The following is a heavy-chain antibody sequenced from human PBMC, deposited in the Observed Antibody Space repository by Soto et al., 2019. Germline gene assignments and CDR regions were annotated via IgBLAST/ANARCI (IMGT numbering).Heavy chain of an antibody. CDR3: ARFPVSSCSPDSLCYYYGMDV. CDR1: GDSVSSNSAA. D-gene: IGHD2-2*01. Sequence: PSQTLSLTCAISGDSVSSNSAAWNWIRQSPSRGLEWLGRTYYRSKWYNDYAVSVKSRITINPDTSKNQFSLQLNSVTPEDTAVYYCARFPVSSCSPDSLCYYYGMDVWGQGTTVTVSS. V-gene: IGHV6-1*01. CDR2: TYYRSKWYN. J-gene: IGHJ6*02.